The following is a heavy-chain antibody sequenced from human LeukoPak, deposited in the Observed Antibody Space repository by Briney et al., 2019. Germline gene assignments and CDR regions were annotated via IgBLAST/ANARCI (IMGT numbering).Heavy chain of an antibody. D-gene: IGHD6-13*01. V-gene: IGHV3-43*02. CDR3: AKKSGAPANFDY. CDR1: GFTFDDHP. J-gene: IGHJ4*02. Sequence: GGSLRLSCGASGFTFDDHPMHWVRQVPGKGLEWVSLISGDGGTTSYADSVKGLFTISRDNSKNSLYLQMNSLRTEDTALYYCAKKSGAPANFDYWGQGTLVTVSS. CDR2: ISGDGGTT.